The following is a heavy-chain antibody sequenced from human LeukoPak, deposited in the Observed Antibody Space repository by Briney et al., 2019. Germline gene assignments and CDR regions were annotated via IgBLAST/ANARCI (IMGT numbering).Heavy chain of an antibody. CDR1: GFTFSTYG. D-gene: IGHD1-26*01. Sequence: GGSLRLTCAASGFTFSTYGMHWVRQAPGRGLESVSFIRFDGTNKYYADSVKGRFTISRDNSKNTLYLQMNSLRAEDTAVYYCAKDPVTYSGSFRIDYWGQGTLVTVSS. CDR2: IRFDGTNK. V-gene: IGHV3-30*02. J-gene: IGHJ4*02. CDR3: AKDPVTYSGSFRIDY.